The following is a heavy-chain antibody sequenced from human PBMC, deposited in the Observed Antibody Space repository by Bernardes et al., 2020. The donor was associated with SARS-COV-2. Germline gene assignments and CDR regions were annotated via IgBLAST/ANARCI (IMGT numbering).Heavy chain of an antibody. Sequence: ASVMVSCKVSGYTLTELSMHWVRQAPGKGLEWMGGFDPEDGETIYAQKFQGRVTMTEDTSTDTAYMELSSLRSEDTAVYYCATAPALYYDSSGYYGYYYGMDVWGQGTTVTVSS. CDR1: GYTLTELS. V-gene: IGHV1-24*01. CDR3: ATAPALYYDSSGYYGYYYGMDV. D-gene: IGHD3-22*01. CDR2: FDPEDGET. J-gene: IGHJ6*02.